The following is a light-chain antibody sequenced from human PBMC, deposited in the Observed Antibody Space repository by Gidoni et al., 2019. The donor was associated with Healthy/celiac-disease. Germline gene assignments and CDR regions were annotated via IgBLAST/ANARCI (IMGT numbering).Light chain of an antibody. CDR1: QSSSSY. Sequence: IQMTQSPASLSASVGDRVTITCRASQSSSSYLNWYQQKPGKAPKLLIYAASSLQSGVPSRFSGSGSGTDFTLTISRLQPEDFATYYCQQSYSTPPEDTFGQGTKLEIK. CDR2: AAS. CDR3: QQSYSTPPEDT. J-gene: IGKJ2*01. V-gene: IGKV1-39*01.